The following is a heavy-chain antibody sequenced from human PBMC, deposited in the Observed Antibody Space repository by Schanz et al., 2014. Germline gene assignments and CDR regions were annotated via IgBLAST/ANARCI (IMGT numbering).Heavy chain of an antibody. V-gene: IGHV4-61*02. CDR3: ARDTTWRLDL. CDR1: GGSISSATYY. Sequence: QVQLQESGPGLVKPSQTLSLTCTVSGGSISSATYYWSWVRQPAGKGLEWIGEIYHSGNTNYNASRKSRFTISLNTSKNQFSLTLTSLTAADTAVYYCARDTTWRLDLWGRGTLVTVSS. CDR2: IYHSGNT. D-gene: IGHD1-1*01. J-gene: IGHJ2*01.